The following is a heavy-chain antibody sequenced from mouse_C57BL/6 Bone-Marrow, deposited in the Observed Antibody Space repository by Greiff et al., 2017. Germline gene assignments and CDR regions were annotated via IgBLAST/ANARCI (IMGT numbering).Heavy chain of an antibody. CDR1: GFNIKDDY. Sequence: EVKLVESGAELVRPGASVKLSCTASGFNIKDDYMHWVKQRPEQGLEWIGWIDPENGDTEYASKFQGKATITADTSSNTPYLQLGSLTSEDTAVYCCTTWNYDYDRFAYWGQGTLVTVSA. V-gene: IGHV14-4*01. D-gene: IGHD2-4*01. CDR3: TTWNYDYDRFAY. J-gene: IGHJ3*01. CDR2: IDPENGDT.